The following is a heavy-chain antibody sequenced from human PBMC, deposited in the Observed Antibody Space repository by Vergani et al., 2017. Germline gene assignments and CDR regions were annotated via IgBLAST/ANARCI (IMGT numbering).Heavy chain of an antibody. Sequence: EVQLVESGGVLVQPGRSLRLSCAASGFTFDDYAMHWVRQAPGKGLEWVSGISWNSDYIDYADSVKGRFSISRDNAKNSLYLQMNSLRAEDTALYYCAKASTSVAGPFDYWGRGTLVTVSS. V-gene: IGHV3-9*01. D-gene: IGHD6-19*01. J-gene: IGHJ2*01. CDR3: AKASTSVAGPFDY. CDR2: ISWNSDYI. CDR1: GFTFDDYA.